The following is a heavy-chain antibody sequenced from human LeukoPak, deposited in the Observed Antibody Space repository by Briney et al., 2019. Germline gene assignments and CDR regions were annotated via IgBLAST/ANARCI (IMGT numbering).Heavy chain of an antibody. D-gene: IGHD2-2*02. J-gene: IGHJ4*02. CDR1: GYTFTSYG. CDR3: ARSIVVVPAAIFDY. CDR2: ISAYNGNT. V-gene: IGHV1-18*01. Sequence: ASVKVSCKASGYTFTSYGISWVRQAPGQGLEWMGWISAYNGNTNYAQKFQGRVTMTTDTSTSTAYMELRSLRSDDTAVYYCARSIVVVPAAIFDYWGQGTLVTVSS.